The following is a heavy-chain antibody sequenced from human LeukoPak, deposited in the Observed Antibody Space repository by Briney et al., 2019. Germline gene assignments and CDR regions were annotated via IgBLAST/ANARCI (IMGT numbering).Heavy chain of an antibody. Sequence: PGGSLRLSCAASGFTFSSYAMSWVRQAPGKGLEWVSAISGSGGSTYYADSVKGRFTISRDNSKNTLYLQMNSLRAEDTAVYYCAKGSVYQYSGSYWTDLYYFDYWGQGTLVTVSS. J-gene: IGHJ4*02. CDR1: GFTFSSYA. CDR3: AKGSVYQYSGSYWTDLYYFDY. CDR2: ISGSGGST. D-gene: IGHD1-26*01. V-gene: IGHV3-23*01.